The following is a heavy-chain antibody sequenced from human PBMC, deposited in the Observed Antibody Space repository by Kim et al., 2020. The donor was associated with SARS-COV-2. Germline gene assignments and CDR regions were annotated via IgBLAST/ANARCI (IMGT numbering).Heavy chain of an antibody. D-gene: IGHD6-19*01. CDR1: GFTFRNYA. Sequence: GGSLRLSCAASGFTFRNYALHWVRQAPGKGPEWVSVISYDGTTKYYADSVKGGFTNTSDNSKATLYLHMNSLRIDDTALYYCAYDLAQWLSSRYSYGMDVWGQGTTVTVSS. CDR2: ISYDGTTK. V-gene: IGHV3-30-3*01. CDR3: AYDLAQWLSSRYSYGMDV. J-gene: IGHJ6*02.